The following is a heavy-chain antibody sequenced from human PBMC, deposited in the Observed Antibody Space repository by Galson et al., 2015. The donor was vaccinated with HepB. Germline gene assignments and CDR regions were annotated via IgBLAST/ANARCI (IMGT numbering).Heavy chain of an antibody. CDR2: INAGNGNT. CDR1: GYTFTSYA. Sequence: SVKVSCKASGYTFTSYAMHWVRQAPGQRLEWMGWINAGNGNTKYSQKLQGRVTMTTDTSTSTAYMELRSLRSDDTAVYSCARPLDAAGALDIWGQGTMVTVS. D-gene: IGHD3-10*01. V-gene: IGHV1-3*01. CDR3: ARPLDAAGALDI. J-gene: IGHJ3*02.